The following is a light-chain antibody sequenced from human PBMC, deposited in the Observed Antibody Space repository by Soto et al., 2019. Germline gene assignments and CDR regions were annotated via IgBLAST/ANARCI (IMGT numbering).Light chain of an antibody. V-gene: IGLV2-14*01. CDR3: SSFTSSRIYV. J-gene: IGLJ1*01. CDR1: SSDVGGYNY. CDR2: EVS. Sequence: QSVLTQPASVSGSPGQSITISCTGTSSDVGGYNYVSWFQLHPGKAPKLMVYEVSNRPSGISSRFSGSKSGNTASLTISGLQAEDEAGYYCSSFTSSRIYVFGTGTKVTVL.